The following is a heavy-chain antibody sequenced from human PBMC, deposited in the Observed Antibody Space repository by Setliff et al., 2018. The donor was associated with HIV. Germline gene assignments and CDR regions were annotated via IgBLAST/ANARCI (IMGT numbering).Heavy chain of an antibody. Sequence: ETLPLTCAVSGYSISTAYYWGWIRQPPGKGLEWIGSVYHSGTTYYNPSLKSRVTISVDMSNNQFSLKVTSVTAADTAVYYCMRGRSITIFGVAYFDFWGQGTQVTVSS. V-gene: IGHV4-38-2*01. J-gene: IGHJ4*02. CDR3: MRGRSITIFGVAYFDF. D-gene: IGHD3-3*01. CDR1: GYSISTAYY. CDR2: VYHSGTT.